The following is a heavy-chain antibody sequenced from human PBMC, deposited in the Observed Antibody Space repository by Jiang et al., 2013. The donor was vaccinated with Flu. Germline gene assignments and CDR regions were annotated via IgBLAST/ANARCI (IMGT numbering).Heavy chain of an antibody. CDR3: ARPSTYGVLGAPSRRNLHYYGMDV. J-gene: IGHJ6*02. CDR2: IIPIFGTA. CDR1: GGSFSSSA. V-gene: IGHV1-69*01. D-gene: IGHD3-3*01. Sequence: VQLVESGAEVKKPGSSVKVSCKASGGSFSSSAISWVRQAPGQGLEWMGGIIPIFGTANYAQKFQDRVTITADESTSTVYMELRRLRSEDTAVYSCARPSTYGVLGAPSRRNLHYYGMDVWGQGTTVTVS.